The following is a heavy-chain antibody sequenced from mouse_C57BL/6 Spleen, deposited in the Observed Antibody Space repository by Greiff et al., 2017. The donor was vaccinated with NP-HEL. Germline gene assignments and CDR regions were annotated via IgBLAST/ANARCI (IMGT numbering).Heavy chain of an antibody. Sequence: EVQLQQSGPVLVKPGASVKMSCKASGYTFTDYYMNWVKQSHGKSLEWIGVINPYNGGTSYNQKFKGKATLTVDKSSSTAYMELNSLTSEDSAVYYCARSGTYDYDAFYYAMDYWGQGTSVTVSS. V-gene: IGHV1-19*01. CDR2: INPYNGGT. CDR3: ARSGTYDYDAFYYAMDY. CDR1: GYTFTDYY. D-gene: IGHD2-4*01. J-gene: IGHJ4*01.